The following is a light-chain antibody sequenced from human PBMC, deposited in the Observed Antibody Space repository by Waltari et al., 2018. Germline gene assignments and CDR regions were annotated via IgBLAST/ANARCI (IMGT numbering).Light chain of an antibody. Sequence: SALTQPASVSGSPGQSITISCTGTSSDVGGYNYVSWYQQHPGKAPKLKIYDVSKRPSGVSNRFSGYKSGNAASLTISGLQAEDEADYYCSSYISSSTLELFGGGTSLTVL. J-gene: IGLJ2*01. CDR3: SSYISSSTLEL. V-gene: IGLV2-14*03. CDR1: SSDVGGYNY. CDR2: DVS.